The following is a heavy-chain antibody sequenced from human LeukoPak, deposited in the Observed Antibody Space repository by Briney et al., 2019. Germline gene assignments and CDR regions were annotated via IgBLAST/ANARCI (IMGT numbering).Heavy chain of an antibody. J-gene: IGHJ4*02. V-gene: IGHV3-23*01. CDR3: AKGYDFWSGYYHDARGVYFDY. D-gene: IGHD3-3*01. Sequence: GGSLRLSCAASGFTFSSYAMSWVRQAPGKGLEWVSAISGSGGSTYYADSVKGRFTISRDNSKNTLYLQMNSLRAEDTAVYYCAKGYDFWSGYYHDARGVYFDYWGQGTLVTVSS. CDR2: ISGSGGST. CDR1: GFTFSSYA.